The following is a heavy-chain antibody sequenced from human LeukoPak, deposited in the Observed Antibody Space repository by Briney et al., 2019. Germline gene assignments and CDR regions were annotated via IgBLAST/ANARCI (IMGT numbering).Heavy chain of an antibody. V-gene: IGHV1-18*01. Sequence: ASVKVSCKASGYTFTHSGISWVRQAPGQGLEWVGWISAYSGTTNYTQKLQGRVTMTRDMSTSTVYMELSSLRSEDTAVYYCAIVGATEGDAFDIWGQGTMVTVSS. J-gene: IGHJ3*02. CDR3: AIVGATEGDAFDI. D-gene: IGHD1-26*01. CDR2: ISAYSGTT. CDR1: GYTFTHSG.